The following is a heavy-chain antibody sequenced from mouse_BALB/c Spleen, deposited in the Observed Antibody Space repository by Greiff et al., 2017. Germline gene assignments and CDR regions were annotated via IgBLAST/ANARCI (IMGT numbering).Heavy chain of an antibody. Sequence: VQLKESGGDLVKPGGSLKLSCAASGFTFSSYGMSWVRQTPDKRLEWVATISSGGSYTYYPDSVKGRFTISRDNAKNTLYLQMSSLKSEDTAMYYCARDLLPGFDYWGQGTTLTVSS. V-gene: IGHV5-6*01. D-gene: IGHD2-10*01. CDR1: GFTFSSYG. CDR3: ARDLLPGFDY. J-gene: IGHJ2*01. CDR2: ISSGGSYT.